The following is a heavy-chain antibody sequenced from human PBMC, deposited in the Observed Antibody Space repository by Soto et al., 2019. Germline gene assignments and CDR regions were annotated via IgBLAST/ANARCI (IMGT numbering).Heavy chain of an antibody. CDR2: ISYDGSNK. Sequence: QVQLVESGGGVVQPGSSLRLSCAASGFTFSSYGMHWVRQAPGKGREWVAVISYDGSNKYYADSVKGRFTISRDNSKNTLYLPMNSLRAEDTAVYYCAKLAALGDSSGYRAYWGQGTMVTVSS. D-gene: IGHD3-22*01. CDR1: GFTFSSYG. CDR3: AKLAALGDSSGYRAY. J-gene: IGHJ4*02. V-gene: IGHV3-30*18.